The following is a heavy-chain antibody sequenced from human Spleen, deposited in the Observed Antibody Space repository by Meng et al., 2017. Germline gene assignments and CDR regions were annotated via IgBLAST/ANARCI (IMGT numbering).Heavy chain of an antibody. V-gene: IGHV3-21*04. J-gene: IGHJ3*01. Sequence: GGSLRLSCAASGFIFSSYEMNWVRQAPGKGLEWVSYIGSSSSYIYYADSLKGRFTITRDNAKDSLYLQMHSLRADDTDVYYCAKDRSQWELRGWAFDLWGQGTMVTVSS. D-gene: IGHD1-26*01. CDR2: IGSSSSYI. CDR1: GFIFSSYE. CDR3: AKDRSQWELRGWAFDL.